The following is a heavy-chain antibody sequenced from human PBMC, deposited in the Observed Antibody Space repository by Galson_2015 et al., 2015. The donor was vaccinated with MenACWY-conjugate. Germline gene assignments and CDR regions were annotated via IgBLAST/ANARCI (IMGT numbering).Heavy chain of an antibody. CDR1: GFTFSDYH. J-gene: IGHJ5*02. Sequence: SLRLSCAASGFTFSDYHMTWIRQAPGKGLQWISYISGSGGRTNYAASVKGRFTISRDNAKNSLYLELNTLGAEDTAIYYCARRGYISGYCNGDCFDPWGQGALVTVSS. CDR3: ARRGYISGYCNGDCFDP. CDR2: ISGSGGRT. D-gene: IGHD2-15*01. V-gene: IGHV3-11*06.